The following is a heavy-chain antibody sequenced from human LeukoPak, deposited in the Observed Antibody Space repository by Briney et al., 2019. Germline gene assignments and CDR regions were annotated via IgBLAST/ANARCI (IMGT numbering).Heavy chain of an antibody. V-gene: IGHV3-74*01. J-gene: IGHJ5*02. CDR2: INSDGSST. CDR1: GFTFSSYW. Sequence: GGSLRLSCAASGFTFSSYWMHWVRQAPGKGLVWVSRINSDGSSTSYADSVKGRFTISRDNAKNTLYLQMNSLGAEDTAVYYCARGRDYYDILTGYPTFDPWGQGTLVTASS. CDR3: ARGRDYYDILTGYPTFDP. D-gene: IGHD3-9*01.